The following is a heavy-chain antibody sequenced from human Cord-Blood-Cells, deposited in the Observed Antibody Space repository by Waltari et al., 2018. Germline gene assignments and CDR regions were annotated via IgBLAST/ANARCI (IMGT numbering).Heavy chain of an antibody. D-gene: IGHD1-26*01. CDR2: IRSKANSYAT. J-gene: IGHJ4*02. V-gene: IGHV3-73*02. Sequence: EVQLVESGGGLVQPGGSLTLSGAACGFTFSGSAMHGVRQASGKGLEWVGRIRSKANSYATAYAASVKGRFTISRDDSKNTAYLQMNSLKTEDTAVYYCTSQQVGATKACYWGQGTLVTVSS. CDR1: GFTFSGSA. CDR3: TSQQVGATKACY.